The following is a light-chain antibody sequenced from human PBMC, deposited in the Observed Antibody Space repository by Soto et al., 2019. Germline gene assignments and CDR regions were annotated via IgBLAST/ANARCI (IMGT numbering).Light chain of an antibody. V-gene: IGLV1-51*01. J-gene: IGLJ1*01. Sequence: QPVLPHPLSESPAPGQKITMPCSVHSSNIGNNYVSWYQQRPGTAPKLLIYDNNKRPSGIPDRFSGSKSGTSATLGITGLQTGDEADYYCGTWDSSLSAGPYVFGTGTKVTV. CDR3: GTWDSSLSAGPYV. CDR2: DNN. CDR1: SSNIGNNY.